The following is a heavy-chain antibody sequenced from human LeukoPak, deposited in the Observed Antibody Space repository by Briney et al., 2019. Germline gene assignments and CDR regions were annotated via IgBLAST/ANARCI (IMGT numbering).Heavy chain of an antibody. Sequence: PGRSLRLSCAASGFTFSSYAMHWVRQAPGKGLEWVAVISYDGSNKYYADSVKGRFTISRDNSKNTLYLQMNSLRAEDTAVYYCAKPRASYGPPAFDYWGQGTLVTVSS. CDR1: GFTFSSYA. V-gene: IGHV3-30-3*02. CDR3: AKPRASYGPPAFDY. CDR2: ISYDGSNK. J-gene: IGHJ4*02. D-gene: IGHD5-18*01.